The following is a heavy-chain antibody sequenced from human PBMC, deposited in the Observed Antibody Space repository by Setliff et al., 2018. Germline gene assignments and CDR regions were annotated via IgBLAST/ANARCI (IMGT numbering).Heavy chain of an antibody. Sequence: LSLTCGASGGTFSDYYWSWIRQPPGKGLEWIGEINHSGSTKSNPSLKSRVIISLEMSKKQFALKVSSVTAADTAVYYCARHKTGAVGTGEHFQHWGQGTLVTVSS. CDR1: GGTFSDYY. D-gene: IGHD6-19*01. CDR3: ARHKTGAVGTGEHFQH. J-gene: IGHJ1*01. CDR2: INHSGST. V-gene: IGHV4-34*01.